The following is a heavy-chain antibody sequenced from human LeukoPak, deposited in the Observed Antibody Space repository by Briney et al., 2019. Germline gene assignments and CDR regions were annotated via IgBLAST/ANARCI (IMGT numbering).Heavy chain of an antibody. V-gene: IGHV1-18*01. Sequence: ASVKVSCKASGYTFTSYGISWVRQAPGQGLEWMGWISANNGNTNYARNLQGRVTMTTATSTSTAYMELRSLRPDDTAVYYCARVRCTGGACYTPGIDCWGQGTLVTVSS. CDR1: GYTFTSYG. J-gene: IGHJ4*02. D-gene: IGHD2-8*02. CDR3: ARVRCTGGACYTPGIDC. CDR2: ISANNGNT.